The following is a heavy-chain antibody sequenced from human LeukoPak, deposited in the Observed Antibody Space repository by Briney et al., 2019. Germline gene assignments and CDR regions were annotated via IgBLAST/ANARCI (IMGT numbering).Heavy chain of an antibody. V-gene: IGHV4-61*02. Sequence: PSETLSLTCTVSGGSISSGSYYWSWIRQPAGKGLEWIGRIYTSGSTNYNPSLKSRVTMSVDTSKNQFSLKLSSVTAADTAVYYCARDYDSSGVDYWGQGTLVTVSS. J-gene: IGHJ4*02. D-gene: IGHD3-22*01. CDR2: IYTSGST. CDR3: ARDYDSSGVDY. CDR1: GGSISSGSYY.